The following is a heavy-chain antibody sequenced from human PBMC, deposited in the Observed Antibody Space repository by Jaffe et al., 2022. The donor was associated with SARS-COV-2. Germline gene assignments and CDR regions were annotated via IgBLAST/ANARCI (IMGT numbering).Heavy chain of an antibody. CDR3: ANSHYDFWSGPPAS. J-gene: IGHJ5*02. Sequence: EVQLVESGGGLVQPGRSLRLSCAASGFTFDDYAMHWVRQAPGKGLEWVSGISWNSGSIGYADSVKGRFTISRDNAKNSLYLQMNSLRAEDTALYYCANSHYDFWSGPPASWGQGTLVTVSS. CDR2: ISWNSGSI. D-gene: IGHD3-3*01. CDR1: GFTFDDYA. V-gene: IGHV3-9*01.